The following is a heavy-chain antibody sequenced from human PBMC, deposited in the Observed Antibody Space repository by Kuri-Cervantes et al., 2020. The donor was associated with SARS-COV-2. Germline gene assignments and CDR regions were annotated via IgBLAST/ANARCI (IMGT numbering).Heavy chain of an antibody. CDR1: GFTVTRYT. CDR3: AKDGWYGTPPFDY. V-gene: IGHV3-21*01. CDR2: ISGSGSYI. D-gene: IGHD6-19*01. J-gene: IGHJ4*02. Sequence: GESLKISCVASGFTVTRYTMNWVRQAPGKALEWVSSISGSGSYIYYADSVKGRVTISRDNSKNTLYLQMNSLRAEDTAVYYCAKDGWYGTPPFDYWGQGTLVTVSS.